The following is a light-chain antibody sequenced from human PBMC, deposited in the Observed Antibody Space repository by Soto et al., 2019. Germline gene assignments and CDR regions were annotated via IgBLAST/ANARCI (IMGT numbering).Light chain of an antibody. V-gene: IGKV1-5*03. CDR1: QSVNNW. CDR2: KAS. CDR3: QQYKSNLYS. J-gene: IGKJ2*03. Sequence: DIPMTQSPSTLSASVGDRVTVTCRASQSVNNWLAWYQQKPGNAPKLLIYKASSLQSGVPSRFSGSGSGTEFTLTISRLQPDDFATYYCQQYKSNLYSFGQGTKLEIK.